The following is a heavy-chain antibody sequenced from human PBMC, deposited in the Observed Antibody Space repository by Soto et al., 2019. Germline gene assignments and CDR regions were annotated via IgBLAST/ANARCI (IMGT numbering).Heavy chain of an antibody. J-gene: IGHJ4*02. V-gene: IGHV4-39*01. CDR2: IRYSGST. CDR1: GGSITTSGYY. D-gene: IGHD2-15*01. Sequence: QLQLQESGPGLVKPSETLSLTCIVSGGSITTSGYYWGWIRQPPGKGLEWIGSIRYSGSTYYNPSLKSRVTISADTSINQFTLKLISVTAADTAVYYCARHAFVRYCTGGSCHLDYWGQGTLVTVSS. CDR3: ARHAFVRYCTGGSCHLDY.